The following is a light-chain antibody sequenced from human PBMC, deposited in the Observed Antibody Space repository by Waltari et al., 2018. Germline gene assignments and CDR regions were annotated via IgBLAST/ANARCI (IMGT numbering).Light chain of an antibody. CDR1: QSVLYSSNSKHF. V-gene: IGKV4-1*01. CDR3: QQYYDTPFT. CDR2: WAS. J-gene: IGKJ3*01. Sequence: DLVMTQSPDSLAVSLGERATINCKSSQSVLYSSNSKHFLALYQQKPRQPPKLLIYWASTRESRVPDRFSGSASGTDFTLTIISLQAEDVAVYYCQQYYDTPFTFGPGTKVDIK.